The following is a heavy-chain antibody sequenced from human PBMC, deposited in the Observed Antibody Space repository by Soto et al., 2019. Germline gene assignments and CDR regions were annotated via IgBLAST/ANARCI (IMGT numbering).Heavy chain of an antibody. Sequence: EVQLLESGGGLVQPGGSLRLSCAASGFTFSSYAMSWVRQAPGKGLEWVSALSGSGGTTYYADSVKGRFTFYRDKSKNTLYLQMNSLRAEDTAVYYCAKTANGWFSAFDIWGQGTMVTVSS. V-gene: IGHV3-23*01. D-gene: IGHD6-19*01. CDR3: AKTANGWFSAFDI. CDR1: GFTFSSYA. CDR2: LSGSGGTT. J-gene: IGHJ3*02.